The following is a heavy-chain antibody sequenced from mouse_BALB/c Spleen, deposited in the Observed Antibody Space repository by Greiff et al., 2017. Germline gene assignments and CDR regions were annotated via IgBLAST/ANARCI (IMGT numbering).Heavy chain of an antibody. CDR3: ARDYYGSSYFWFAY. D-gene: IGHD1-1*01. CDR2: IYPGNVNT. J-gene: IGHJ3*01. CDR1: GYTFTSYY. Sequence: QVHVKQSGPELVKPGASVRISCKASGYTFTSYYIHWVKQRPGQGLEWIGWIYPGNVNTKYNEKFKGKATLTADKSSSTAYMQLSSLTSEDSAVYFCARDYYGSSYFWFAYWGQGTLVTVSA. V-gene: IGHV1S56*01.